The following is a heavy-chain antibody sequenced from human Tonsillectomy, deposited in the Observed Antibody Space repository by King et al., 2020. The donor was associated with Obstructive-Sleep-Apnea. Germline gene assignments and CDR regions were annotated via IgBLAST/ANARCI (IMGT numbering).Heavy chain of an antibody. CDR2: IYYSGST. Sequence: QLQESGPGLVKPSETLSLTCTVSGGSIRSYYWSWIRQPPGKGLAWIGYIYYSGSTHYNPSLKRRVTISVDTSKNQLSLKLSSVTAADTAVYYCARNGYSSGFYYFDYWGQGTLVTVSS. D-gene: IGHD6-19*01. V-gene: IGHV4-59*08. J-gene: IGHJ4*02. CDR1: GGSIRSYY. CDR3: ARNGYSSGFYYFDY.